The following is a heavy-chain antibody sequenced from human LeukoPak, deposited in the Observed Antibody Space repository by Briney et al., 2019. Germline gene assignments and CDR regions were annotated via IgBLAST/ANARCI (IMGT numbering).Heavy chain of an antibody. J-gene: IGHJ4*01. D-gene: IGHD2-8*01. CDR3: ASDPNGDYVGALDY. V-gene: IGHV3-23*01. Sequence: GGSLRLSCVDSGVSFSWYALAWVRQAPGKGLEWVAAVTARGGATHYVDSVKGRFTISRGNSKNTMYLQMNSLRSEDTAIYYCASDPNGDYVGALDYWGRGTLVNVSS. CDR2: VTARGGAT. CDR1: GVSFSWYA.